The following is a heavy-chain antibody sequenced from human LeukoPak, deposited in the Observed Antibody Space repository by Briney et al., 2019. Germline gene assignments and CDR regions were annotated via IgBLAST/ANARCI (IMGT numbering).Heavy chain of an antibody. D-gene: IGHD1-14*01. CDR1: GFTLNRYW. CDR2: INEDGGER. J-gene: IGHJ4*02. V-gene: IGHV3-7*01. CDR3: ARGGNLEN. Sequence: GSLRLSRAASGFTLNRYWMSWVRQAPGKGLEWVANINEDGGERRYVDSVKGRFTISRDNAKNSLYLQMNSLRAEDTAVYYCARGGNLENWGGGTLVTVSS.